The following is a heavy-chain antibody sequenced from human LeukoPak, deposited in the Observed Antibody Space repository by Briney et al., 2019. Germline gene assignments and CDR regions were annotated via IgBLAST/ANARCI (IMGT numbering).Heavy chain of an antibody. V-gene: IGHV3-30*18. J-gene: IGHJ4*02. CDR3: AKGLQGAEPPDY. CDR1: GFSFSTCV. Sequence: GGCLRLSCAASGFSFSTCVMYWVRQAPRKGLEWVAAMSYDGNNKYYTDSVKGRFTISRDSSKNTMYRQMSSLRGEDTAVYEWAKGLQGAEPPDYWGQGSLVSVSS. D-gene: IGHD3-16*01. CDR2: MSYDGNNK.